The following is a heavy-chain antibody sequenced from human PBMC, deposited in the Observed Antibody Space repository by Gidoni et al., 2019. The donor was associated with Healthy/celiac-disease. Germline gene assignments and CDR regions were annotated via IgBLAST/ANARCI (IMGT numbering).Heavy chain of an antibody. CDR2: INPNSGGT. V-gene: IGHV1-2*02. Sequence: QVQLVQSGAEVKKPGASVKVSCKASGYTFTGYYMHWVRQAPGQGLEWMGWINPNSGGTNYAQKFQGRVTMTRDTSISTAYMELSRLRSDDTAVYYCARGSREKYQLFWRWFDPWGQGTLVTVSS. CDR3: ARGSREKYQLFWRWFDP. J-gene: IGHJ5*02. CDR1: GYTFTGYY. D-gene: IGHD2-2*01.